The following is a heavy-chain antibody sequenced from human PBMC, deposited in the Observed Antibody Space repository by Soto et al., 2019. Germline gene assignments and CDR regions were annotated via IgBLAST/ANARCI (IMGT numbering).Heavy chain of an antibody. Sequence: QVQLVQSGAELKKPGASVKVSCKASGYNFFNYDMNWVRQATGQGPEWIGWVNPNNGDTGYGVRFQGRVTLTTDISTTTAYRELTSVRLDDTAIYYCAKVSRRGSAIDFDYWGQGTLITVSS. CDR3: AKVSRRGSAIDFDY. D-gene: IGHD3-10*01. CDR1: GYNFFNYD. CDR2: VNPNNGDT. V-gene: IGHV1-8*02. J-gene: IGHJ4*02.